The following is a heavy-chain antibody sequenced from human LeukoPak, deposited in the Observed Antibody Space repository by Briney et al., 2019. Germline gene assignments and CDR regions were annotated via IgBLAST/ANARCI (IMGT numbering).Heavy chain of an antibody. CDR2: ISGSGGST. V-gene: IGHV3-23*01. CDR3: ARDTPRDFGDYVYAFDI. Sequence: PGGSLRLSSAASGFTFSGYAMSWVRQAPGKGLEWVSTISGSGGSTYYADSVKGRFTISRDNSKNTLYLQVSSLRAEDTAVYYCARDTPRDFGDYVYAFDIWGQGTMVTVSS. J-gene: IGHJ3*02. D-gene: IGHD4-17*01. CDR1: GFTFSGYA.